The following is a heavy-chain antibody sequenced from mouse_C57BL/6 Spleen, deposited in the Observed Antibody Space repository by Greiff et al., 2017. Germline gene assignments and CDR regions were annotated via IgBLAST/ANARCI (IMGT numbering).Heavy chain of an antibody. D-gene: IGHD2-4*01. CDR2: IHPNSGST. CDR1: GYTFTSYW. Sequence: VQLQQSGAELVQPGASVKLSCKASGYTFTSYWMHWVKQRPGQGLEWIGMIHPNSGSTNYNEKFKSKATLTVDTSSSTAYMQLSSLTSEDSAVYYCARGGLCDYDPAWFAYWGQGTLVTVSA. CDR3: ARGGLCDYDPAWFAY. J-gene: IGHJ3*01. V-gene: IGHV1-64*01.